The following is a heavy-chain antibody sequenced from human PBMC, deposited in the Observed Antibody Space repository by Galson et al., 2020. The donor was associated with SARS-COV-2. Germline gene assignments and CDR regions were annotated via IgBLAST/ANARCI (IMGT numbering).Heavy chain of an antibody. CDR3: GPHTVTTGAADY. D-gene: IGHD4-17*01. CDR1: GFTFSSYA. V-gene: IGHV3-23*01. Sequence: GASLKISCAASGFTFSSYALSWVRQAPGKGLEWVSAISGSGGSTYYADSVKGRFTISRDNSKNTLYLQMNSLRAEETAVYYCGPHTVTTGAADYWGQGTLVTVSS. CDR2: ISGSGGST. J-gene: IGHJ4*02.